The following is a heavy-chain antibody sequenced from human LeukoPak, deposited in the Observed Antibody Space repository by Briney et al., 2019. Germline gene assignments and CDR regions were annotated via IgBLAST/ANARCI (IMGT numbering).Heavy chain of an antibody. J-gene: IGHJ4*02. CDR1: GFPFSVYE. D-gene: IGHD6-19*01. CDR3: ALLAVASDFDY. Sequence: GGSLRLSCAVSGFPFSVYEMNWVRQAPGKGLEWVSNIGSSGSTIYYADSVKGRFSISRDNAKSSLYLQMNSLRVEDTAVYYCALLAVASDFDYWGQGALVTVPS. V-gene: IGHV3-48*03. CDR2: IGSSGSTI.